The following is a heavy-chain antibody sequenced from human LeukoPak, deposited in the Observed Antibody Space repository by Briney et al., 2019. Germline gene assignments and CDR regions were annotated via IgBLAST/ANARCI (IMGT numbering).Heavy chain of an antibody. CDR1: GFMFTDFA. J-gene: IGHJ4*02. Sequence: GGSLRLSCAASGFMFTDFAMHWVRQAPGKGLQWVAVISNDERNKYYADSVKGRFTISRDNSNSMVYLQMTSLRLEDTAVYYCAKDGGRYRFDYWGQGTMVTVSS. D-gene: IGHD3-16*02. V-gene: IGHV3-30*04. CDR3: AKDGGRYRFDY. CDR2: ISNDERNK.